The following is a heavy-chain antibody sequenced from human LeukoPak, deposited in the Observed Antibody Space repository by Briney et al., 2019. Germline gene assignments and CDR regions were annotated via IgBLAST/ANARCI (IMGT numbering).Heavy chain of an antibody. J-gene: IGHJ6*03. CDR1: GGSISTYY. V-gene: IGHV4-59*01. Sequence: PSETLSLTCTVSGGSISTYYWNWIRQPPGKGLEWIGYIYYSGSTNYNPSLKSRVTISVDTSKNQFSLKLTPVTAADTALYYCGGSNNYTSFMNRRVTPLVASSNQLSSMLMSLVAADAAAEYCGTGCGYGSYGVGPSEFGGWG. CDR2: IYYSGST. CDR3: GGSNNYTSFMNRRVTPLVASSNQLSSMLMSLVAADAAAEYCGTGCGYGSYGVGPSEFGG. D-gene: IGHD1-26*01.